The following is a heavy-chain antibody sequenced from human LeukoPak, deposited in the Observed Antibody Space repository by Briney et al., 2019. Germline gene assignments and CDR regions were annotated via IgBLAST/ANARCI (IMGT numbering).Heavy chain of an antibody. CDR2: IIPILGIA. V-gene: IGHV1-69*04. CDR3: APDGVDNSSGYYFGY. D-gene: IGHD3-22*01. Sequence: SVKVSCKASGGTFSSYAISWVRQAPGQGLEWMGRIIPILGIANYAQKFQGRVTITADKSTSTAYVELSSLRSEDTAVYYCAPDGVDNSSGYYFGYWGQGTLVTVSS. CDR1: GGTFSSYA. J-gene: IGHJ4*02.